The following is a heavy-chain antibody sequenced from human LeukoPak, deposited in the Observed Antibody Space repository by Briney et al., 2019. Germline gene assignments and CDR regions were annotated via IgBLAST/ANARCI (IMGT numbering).Heavy chain of an antibody. J-gene: IGHJ4*02. D-gene: IGHD5-18*01. CDR2: IYHSGST. CDR3: ARGVGGYSYGSAD. Sequence: SETLSLTCAVSGGSISSGGYSWSWIRQPPGKGLEWIGYIYHSGSTYRNPSLQSRVTMPVDTSKNQFSLRLSSVTAADTAVYYCARGVGGYSYGSADWGQGTLVTVSS. CDR1: GGSISSGGYS. V-gene: IGHV4-30-2*01.